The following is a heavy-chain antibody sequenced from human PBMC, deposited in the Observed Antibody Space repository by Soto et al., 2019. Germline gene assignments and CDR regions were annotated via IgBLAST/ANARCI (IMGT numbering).Heavy chain of an antibody. Sequence: GGSLRLSCAASGFTFRSFTMNWVRQAPGKGLEWVSTISSNSAYIYYTDALRGRFTISRDNAKNTLYLQMDSLRAEDTAVYYCARDDDYEANAIDLWGQGTLVTVSS. D-gene: IGHD4-17*01. CDR2: ISSNSAYI. J-gene: IGHJ5*02. CDR1: GFTFRSFT. V-gene: IGHV3-21*01. CDR3: ARDDDYEANAIDL.